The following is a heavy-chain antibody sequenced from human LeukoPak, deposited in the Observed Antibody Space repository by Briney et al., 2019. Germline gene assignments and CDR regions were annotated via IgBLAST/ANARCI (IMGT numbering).Heavy chain of an antibody. Sequence: PGGSLRLSCAASGFTFSNYWIHWVRQAPGKGLVWVLRINSDGSSTSYADSVKGRFTISRDNAKNTLYLQMDSLRVEDTAVYYCARGTSTSVVTPLGYWGQGTLVTVSS. CDR2: INSDGSST. CDR1: GFTFSNYW. V-gene: IGHV3-74*01. J-gene: IGHJ4*02. CDR3: ARGTSTSVVTPLGY. D-gene: IGHD4-23*01.